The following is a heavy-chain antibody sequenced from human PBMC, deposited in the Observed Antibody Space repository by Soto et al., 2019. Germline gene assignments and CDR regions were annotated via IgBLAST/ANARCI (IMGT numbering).Heavy chain of an antibody. CDR2: ISYDGSNK. V-gene: IGHV3-30-3*01. J-gene: IGHJ3*02. D-gene: IGHD6-19*01. Sequence: QVQLVESGGGVVQPGRLLRLSCAASGFTFSRYAMHWVRQAPGKGLEWGAVISYDGSNKYYADSVKGRFTISRDNSKNTLYLQRNSLRAEDTAVYYCARGQYSSGWYLVGAFDIWGQGTMVTVSS. CDR3: ARGQYSSGWYLVGAFDI. CDR1: GFTFSRYA.